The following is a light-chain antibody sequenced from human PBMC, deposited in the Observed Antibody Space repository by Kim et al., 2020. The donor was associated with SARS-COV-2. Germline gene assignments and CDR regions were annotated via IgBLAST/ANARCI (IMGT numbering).Light chain of an antibody. J-gene: IGLJ3*02. Sequence: QPVLTQSPSASASLGASVRLTCTLSSGHTTYAIAWHQQRPEKGPRYLMKVNSDGSHKKGDGIPDRFSGSSSGAERYLTISSLQSEDEADYYCQTWDTGWVFGGGTQLTVL. V-gene: IGLV4-69*01. CDR2: VNSDGSH. CDR1: SGHTTYA. CDR3: QTWDTGWV.